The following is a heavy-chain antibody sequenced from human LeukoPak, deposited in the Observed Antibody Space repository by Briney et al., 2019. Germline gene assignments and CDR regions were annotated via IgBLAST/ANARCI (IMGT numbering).Heavy chain of an antibody. V-gene: IGHV1-69*05. CDR3: ARKGRLSNWFDP. J-gene: IGHJ5*02. D-gene: IGHD6-25*01. Sequence: ASVKVSCKASGGTFSSYAISWVRQAPGQGLEWMGGIIPIFGTANYAQKFQGRATITTDESTSTAYMELSSLRPEDTAVYYCARKGRLSNWFDPWGQGTLVTVSS. CDR1: GGTFSSYA. CDR2: IIPIFGTA.